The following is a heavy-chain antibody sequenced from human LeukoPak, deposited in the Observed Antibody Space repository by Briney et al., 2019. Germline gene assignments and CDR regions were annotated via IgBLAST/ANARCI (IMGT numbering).Heavy chain of an antibody. J-gene: IGHJ4*02. D-gene: IGHD4-23*01. CDR2: IKSKTDGGTT. V-gene: IGHV3-15*01. CDR1: GFTFSNAW. CDR3: TTGFDYGGNSEQYYFDY. Sequence: PGGSLRLSYAASGFTFSNAWMSWVRQAPGKGLEWVGRIKSKTDGGTTDYAAPVKGRFTISRDDSKNTLYLQMNSLKTEDTAVYYCTTGFDYGGNSEQYYFDYWGQGTLVTVSS.